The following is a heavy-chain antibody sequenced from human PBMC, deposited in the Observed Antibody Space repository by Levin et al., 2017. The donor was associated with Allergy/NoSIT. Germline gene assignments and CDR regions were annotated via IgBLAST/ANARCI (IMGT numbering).Heavy chain of an antibody. CDR1: GFMFRNYH. V-gene: IGHV3-48*01. CDR3: ARRRLVRGAFDI. Sequence: ASVKVSCIASGFMFRNYHMNWVRQAPGKGLEWVSSISSSSSAMSYGDSVQGRFTIPRDNAENSLYLQMDSLRAEDTAVYYCARRRLVRGAFDIWGRGTMVTVSS. CDR2: ISSSSSAM. D-gene: IGHD2-8*01. J-gene: IGHJ3*02.